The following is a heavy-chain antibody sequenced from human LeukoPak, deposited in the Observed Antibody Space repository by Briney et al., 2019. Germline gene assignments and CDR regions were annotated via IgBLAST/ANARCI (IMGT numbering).Heavy chain of an antibody. Sequence: GRSLRLSCAAYGFTFSSYGMPWVRQAPGKGLEWVAVISYDGSNKYYAESVKDGFTISRDNYKNTQSLQRNRLRAEETAVYYCAKDLLEAAGYAFDIWGQGTMVTVSS. D-gene: IGHD3-3*01. CDR2: ISYDGSNK. J-gene: IGHJ3*02. CDR3: AKDLLEAAGYAFDI. V-gene: IGHV3-30*18. CDR1: GFTFSSYG.